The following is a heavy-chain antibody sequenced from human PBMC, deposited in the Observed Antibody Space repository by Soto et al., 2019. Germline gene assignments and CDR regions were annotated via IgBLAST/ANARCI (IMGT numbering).Heavy chain of an antibody. CDR3: ARDKDSNCAFDI. CDR1: GYTFTGYY. J-gene: IGHJ3*02. Sequence: GESLKISCKASGYTFTGYYMHWVRQAPGQGIEWMGWINPNSGGTNYAQKFQGWVTMTRDTSISTAYMELSRLRSDDTAVYYCARDKDSNCAFDIWGQGTMVTVSS. CDR2: INPNSGGT. D-gene: IGHD4-4*01. V-gene: IGHV1-2*04.